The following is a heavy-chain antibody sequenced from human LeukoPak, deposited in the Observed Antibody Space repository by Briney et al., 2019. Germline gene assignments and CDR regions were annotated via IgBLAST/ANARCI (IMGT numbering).Heavy chain of an antibody. CDR1: GFTFSSYS. CDR2: ISSSSSTI. D-gene: IGHD6-13*01. J-gene: IGHJ4*02. V-gene: IGHV3-48*01. CDR3: AKVPAAAGSDY. Sequence: PGGSLRLSCAASGFTFSSYSMNWVRQAPGKGLEWVSYISSSSSTIYYADSVKGRFTISGDNAKNSLYPQMNSLRADDTAVYYCAKVPAAAGSDYWGQGTLVTVSS.